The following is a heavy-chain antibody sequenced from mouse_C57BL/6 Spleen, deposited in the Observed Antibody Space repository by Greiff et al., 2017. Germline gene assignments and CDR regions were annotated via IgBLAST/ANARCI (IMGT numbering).Heavy chain of an antibody. V-gene: IGHV5-16*01. Sequence: LQQSEGGLVQPGSSMKLSCTASGFTFSDYYMAWVRQVPEKGLEWVANINYDGSSTYYLDSLKSRFIISRDNAKNILYLQMSSLKSEDTATYYCARAVYDGYFWFAYWGQGTLVTVSA. CDR2: INYDGSST. CDR1: GFTFSDYY. J-gene: IGHJ3*01. D-gene: IGHD2-3*01. CDR3: ARAVYDGYFWFAY.